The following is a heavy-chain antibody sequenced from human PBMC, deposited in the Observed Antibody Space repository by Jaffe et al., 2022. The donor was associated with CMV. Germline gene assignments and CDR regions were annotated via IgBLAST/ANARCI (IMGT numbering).Heavy chain of an antibody. J-gene: IGHJ4*02. CDR3: ARDEVGGSGYYEGASR. Sequence: QVQLVQSGAEVKKPGSSVKVSCKASGGTFSSYAISWVRQAPGQGLEWMGGIIPIFGTANYAQKFQGRVTITADESTSTAYMELSSLRSEDTAVYYCARDEVGGSGYYEGASRWGQGTLVTVSS. CDR1: GGTFSSYA. V-gene: IGHV1-69*01. D-gene: IGHD3-3*01. CDR2: IIPIFGTA.